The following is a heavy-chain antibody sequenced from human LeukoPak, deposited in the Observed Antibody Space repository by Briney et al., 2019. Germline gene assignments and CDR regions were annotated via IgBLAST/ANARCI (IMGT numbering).Heavy chain of an antibody. Sequence: ASVKVSCKASGYTFAGYYMHWVRQAPGQGLEWMGWINPNSGGTNYAQKFQGRVTMTRDTSISTAYMELSRLRSDDTAVYYCALNYDILTGYYCFDYWGQGTLVTVSS. V-gene: IGHV1-2*02. D-gene: IGHD3-9*01. CDR2: INPNSGGT. CDR3: ALNYDILTGYYCFDY. J-gene: IGHJ4*02. CDR1: GYTFAGYY.